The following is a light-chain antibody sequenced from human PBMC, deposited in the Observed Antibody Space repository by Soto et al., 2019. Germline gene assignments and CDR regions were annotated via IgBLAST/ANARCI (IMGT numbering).Light chain of an antibody. CDR1: QSVTSNY. Sequence: EIVLEQSPGTLALSEGERATLSCGASQSVTSNYLAWYQQTPGQAPRLLFFGASSRATGIPDRFSGSGSGTDFTLTISRLEPEDFAVYYCQQYDSSPKTFGQGTKVDNK. CDR3: QQYDSSPKT. CDR2: GAS. J-gene: IGKJ1*01. V-gene: IGKV3-20*01.